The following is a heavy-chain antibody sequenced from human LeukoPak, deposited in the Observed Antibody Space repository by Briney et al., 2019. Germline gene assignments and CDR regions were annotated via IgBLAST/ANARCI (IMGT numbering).Heavy chain of an antibody. J-gene: IGHJ3*01. Sequence: GGSLRLSCAASGFTFSSYAMHWVRQAPGKGLEWVGRIKSKTDGGTTDYAAPVKGRFTVSRDNSETTLYLQMNSLRVDDTAEYYCAKHPTMVRGVDDGLDLWGQGTMVAVSS. V-gene: IGHV3-15*05. CDR3: AKHPTMVRGVDDGLDL. D-gene: IGHD3-10*01. CDR1: GFTFSSYA. CDR2: IKSKTDGGTT.